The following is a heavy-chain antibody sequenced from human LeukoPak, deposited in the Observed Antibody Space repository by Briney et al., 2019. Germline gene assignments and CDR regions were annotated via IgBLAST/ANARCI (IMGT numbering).Heavy chain of an antibody. Sequence: GGSLRLSCAASGFTFRSYDINWVRQAPGKGLEWVSSITGNGASTNFADSVKGRFTISRDNSKNTAYLQMNSLRAEDTAVYYCAKGLKLLFSHAFDIWGQGTMVTVSS. CDR3: AKGLKLLFSHAFDI. D-gene: IGHD2-21*02. CDR1: GFTFRSYD. J-gene: IGHJ3*02. CDR2: ITGNGAST. V-gene: IGHV3-23*01.